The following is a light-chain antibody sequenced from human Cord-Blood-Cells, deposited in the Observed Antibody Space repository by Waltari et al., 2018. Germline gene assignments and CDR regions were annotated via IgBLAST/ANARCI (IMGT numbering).Light chain of an antibody. J-gene: IGLJ1*01. V-gene: IGLV2-23*02. CDR2: EVS. Sequence: QSALPQPASVSGSPRQSLTFSCPGTRRDVGTYHLVPWYHQHPGKAPKLMIYEVSTRPSGVSNRFSGSKSGNTASLTISGLQAEDEADYYCCSYAGSRRVFGTGTKVTVL. CDR3: CSYAGSRRV. CDR1: RRDVGTYHL.